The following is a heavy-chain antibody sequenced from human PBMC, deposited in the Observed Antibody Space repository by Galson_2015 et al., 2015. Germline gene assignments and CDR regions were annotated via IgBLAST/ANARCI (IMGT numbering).Heavy chain of an antibody. CDR2: ISYDGSNK. V-gene: IGHV3-30-3*01. D-gene: IGHD3-22*01. CDR1: GFTFSSYA. CDR3: ARGGPTYYYDSSGYQSCGMDV. Sequence: SLRLSCAASGFTFSSYAMHWVRQAPGKGLEWVAVISYDGSNKYYADSVKGRFTISRDNSKNTLYLQMNSLRAGDTAVYYCARGGPTYYYDSSGYQSCGMDVWGQGTLVTVSS. J-gene: IGHJ4*02.